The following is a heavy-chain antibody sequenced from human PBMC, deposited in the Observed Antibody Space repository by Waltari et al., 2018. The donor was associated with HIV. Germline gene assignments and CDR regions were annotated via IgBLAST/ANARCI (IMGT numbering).Heavy chain of an antibody. V-gene: IGHV4-39*07. D-gene: IGHD6-6*01. J-gene: IGHJ4*02. CDR3: ARGASIGGWVRNDY. CDR1: VASISSSGYS. CDR2: IYYSGST. Sequence: QLQLQESGPGLVKRSATLSLTSPVSVASISSSGYSWGWIRQPPGKGLEWIGTIYYSGSTYYNPSLKSRVTISADTSKNQFSLKLSSVTAADTAVYYCARGASIGGWVRNDYWGQGTLVTVSS.